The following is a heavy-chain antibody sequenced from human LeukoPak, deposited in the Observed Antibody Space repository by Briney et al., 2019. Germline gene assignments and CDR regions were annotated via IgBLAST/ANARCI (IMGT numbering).Heavy chain of an antibody. V-gene: IGHV3-23*01. D-gene: IGHD3-10*01. CDR3: AKRQGGYYYGSGSSDY. Sequence: GGPLTLFCAVSGFTHSSHAMIWVPQSRGEALEWVTAFYGCCGSTYYADSVKGRFTISRYNSNNTLYLQMNSLRAEDTAVYYCAKRQGGYYYGSGSSDYWGQGTLVTVSS. J-gene: IGHJ4*02. CDR2: FYGCCGST. CDR1: GFTHSSHA.